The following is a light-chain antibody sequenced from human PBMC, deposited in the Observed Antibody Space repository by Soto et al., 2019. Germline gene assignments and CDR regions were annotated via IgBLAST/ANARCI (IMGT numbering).Light chain of an antibody. CDR3: QHYNSYPEA. Sequence: DIQMTQSPSTLSGSVGDRVTITCRASQTISSWLAWYQQKPGKATKLLIYKASTLKSGVPSRFSGSGSGTEFTLTISSLQPDDFATYYCQHYNSYPEAFGQGTKVDIX. CDR1: QTISSW. J-gene: IGKJ1*01. CDR2: KAS. V-gene: IGKV1-5*03.